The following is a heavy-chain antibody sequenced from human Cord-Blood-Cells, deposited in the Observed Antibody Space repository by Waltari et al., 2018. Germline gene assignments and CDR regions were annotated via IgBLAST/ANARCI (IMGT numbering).Heavy chain of an antibody. J-gene: IGHJ4*02. CDR3: ARDPIAAASDY. CDR1: GFTFSSYA. D-gene: IGHD6-13*01. V-gene: IGHV3-30*04. Sequence: QVQLVESGGGVVQPGRSLRLSCAASGFTFSSYAMHGVRQAPGKGLEWVAVISYDGSNKYYADSVKGRFTISRDNSKNTLYLQMNSLRAEDTAVYYCARDPIAAASDYWGQGTLVTVSS. CDR2: ISYDGSNK.